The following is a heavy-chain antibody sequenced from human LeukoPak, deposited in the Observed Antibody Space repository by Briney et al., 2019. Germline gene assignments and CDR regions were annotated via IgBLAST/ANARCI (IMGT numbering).Heavy chain of an antibody. V-gene: IGHV3-66*01. CDR2: IYSGGST. D-gene: IGHD3-10*01. Sequence: GGSLRLSCAASGFTVSSNYMSWVRQAPGKGLEWVSVIYSGGSTYYADSVKGRFTISRDNSKNTVYLQMNSLRAEDTAVYYCASAPPYYYGSGTGGLDYWGQGTLVTVSS. J-gene: IGHJ4*02. CDR3: ASAPPYYYGSGTGGLDY. CDR1: GFTVSSNY.